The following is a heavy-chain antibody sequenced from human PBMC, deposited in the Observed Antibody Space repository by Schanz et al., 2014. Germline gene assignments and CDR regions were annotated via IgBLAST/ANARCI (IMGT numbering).Heavy chain of an antibody. CDR2: IHPSGGST. V-gene: IGHV1-46*01. CDR3: ARDDYSKSSTGGYYFDY. Sequence: QVQVIQSGPEVKKPGASVKLSCEASGYTFTSYFLHWVRQAPGQGPEWMGIIHPSGGSTNYAQQFLGRLTMTRDTSTNTVYMNLSSLTSADTAVYFCARDDYSKSSTGGYYFDYWGQGTLVTVSS. D-gene: IGHD6-6*01. CDR1: GYTFTSYF. J-gene: IGHJ4*02.